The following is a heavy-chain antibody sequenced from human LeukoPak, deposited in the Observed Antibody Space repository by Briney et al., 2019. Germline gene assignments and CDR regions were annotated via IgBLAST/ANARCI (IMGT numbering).Heavy chain of an antibody. D-gene: IGHD3-10*01. CDR3: ARDPRGGSLGY. V-gene: IGHV3-74*01. J-gene: IGHJ4*02. CDR2: INSDGSTT. Sequence: GGSLRLSCAASGFTFISYWMHWVRQAPGKGLVWVSRINSDGSTTNYADSVKGRFTISRDNAKNTLYLQMNSLRAEDTAVYYCARDPRGGSLGYWGQGTLVTVSS. CDR1: GFTFISYW.